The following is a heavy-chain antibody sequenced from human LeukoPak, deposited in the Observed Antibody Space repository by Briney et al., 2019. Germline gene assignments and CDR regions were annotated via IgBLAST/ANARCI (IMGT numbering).Heavy chain of an antibody. CDR1: RFTFNSFA. CDR2: ISYDGSNG. CDR3: ARDLMGIAYRGAFYY. D-gene: IGHD6-13*01. Sequence: GGSLRLSCAASRFTFNSFAVHWVRQAPGKGLEWVAVISYDGSNGDYADSVKGRFTISRDNAKNSLYLQMNSLRAEDTAVYYCARDLMGIAYRGAFYYWGQGTLVTVSS. J-gene: IGHJ4*02. V-gene: IGHV3-30*07.